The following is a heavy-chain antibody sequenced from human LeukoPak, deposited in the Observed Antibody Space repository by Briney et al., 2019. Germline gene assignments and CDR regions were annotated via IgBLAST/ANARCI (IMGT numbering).Heavy chain of an antibody. V-gene: IGHV4-61*08. CDR2: IYYSGST. CDR3: ARTSGGSRLTYLDGSGSYYYFDY. CDR1: GGSISSGGYY. J-gene: IGHJ4*02. Sequence: PSETLSLTCTVSGGSISSGGYYWSWIRQHPGKGLEWIGYIYYSGSTNYNPSLKSRVTISVDTSKNQFSLKLSSVTAADTAVYYCARTSGGSRLTYLDGSGSYYYFDYWGQGTLVTVSS. D-gene: IGHD3-10*01.